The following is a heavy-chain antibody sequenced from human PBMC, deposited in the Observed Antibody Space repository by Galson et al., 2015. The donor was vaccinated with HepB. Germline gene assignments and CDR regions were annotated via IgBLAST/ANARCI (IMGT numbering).Heavy chain of an antibody. Sequence: SVKVSCKASGYTFTSYGISWVRQAPGQGLEWMGWISAYNGNTNFAQKPQGRVAMTTDTSTSTAYMELRSLRSDDTAVYYCARSPSSDYWGQGTLVTVSS. V-gene: IGHV1-18*01. J-gene: IGHJ4*02. CDR1: GYTFTSYG. CDR2: ISAYNGNT. CDR3: ARSPSSDY.